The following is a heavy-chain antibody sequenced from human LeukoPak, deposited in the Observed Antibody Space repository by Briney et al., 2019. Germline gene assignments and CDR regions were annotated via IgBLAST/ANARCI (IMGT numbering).Heavy chain of an antibody. J-gene: IGHJ4*02. CDR2: INPNSGGT. CDR3: ARGRGSSPPDY. CDR1: GGTFSSYA. D-gene: IGHD2-2*01. V-gene: IGHV1-2*02. Sequence: ASVKVSCKASGGTFSSYAISWVRQAPGQGLEWMGWINPNSGGTNYAQKFQGRVTMTRDTSISTAYMELSRLRPDDTAVYYCARGRGSSPPDYWGQGTLVTVSS.